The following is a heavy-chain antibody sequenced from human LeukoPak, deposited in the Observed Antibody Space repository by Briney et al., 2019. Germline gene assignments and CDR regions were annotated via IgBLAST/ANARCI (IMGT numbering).Heavy chain of an antibody. J-gene: IGHJ4*02. V-gene: IGHV4-39*01. CDR2: IFYSGST. CDR3: ARRAAGAGDFDY. D-gene: IGHD6-13*01. CDR1: GGSISSYY. Sequence: SETLSLTCTVSGGSISSYYWGWIRQPPGKGLEWIGSIFYSGSTYYNPFLKSRVAISVDTSKNQFSLNVSSVTAADTAVYYCARRAAGAGDFDYWGQGTLVTVSS.